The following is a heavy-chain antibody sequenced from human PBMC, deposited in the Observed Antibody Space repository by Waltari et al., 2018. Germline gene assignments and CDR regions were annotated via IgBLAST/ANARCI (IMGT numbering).Heavy chain of an antibody. CDR3: ALDREYEGWFDP. V-gene: IGHV1-24*01. D-gene: IGHD6-6*01. CDR1: GQSLSESS. J-gene: IGHJ5*02. Sequence: QVQLVQSGAEVRKPRASVKVSSNVSGQSLSESSIHWVRQAPGKGTEWMGGYDPEDGETTYAQKFKGRLSMTEDTDTAYMELTSLQSDDTAVYYCALDREYEGWFDPWGQGTLVTVSS. CDR2: YDPEDGET.